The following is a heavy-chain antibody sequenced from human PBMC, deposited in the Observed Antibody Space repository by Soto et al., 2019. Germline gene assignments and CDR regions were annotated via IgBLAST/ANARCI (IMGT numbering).Heavy chain of an antibody. J-gene: IGHJ6*02. CDR1: GFTFNNDA. D-gene: IGHD1-26*01. V-gene: IGHV3-23*01. Sequence: EVQLLESGGGLVQPGGSLRLSCAASGFTFNNDAMSWVRQAPGKGLEWVSTIISSGGSTYYADSVKGRFTISRNNSKLTLYLQMNNLSAEDKGVYYFAKERWDGDGMDVWGQGTTVTVAS. CDR2: IISSGGST. CDR3: AKERWDGDGMDV.